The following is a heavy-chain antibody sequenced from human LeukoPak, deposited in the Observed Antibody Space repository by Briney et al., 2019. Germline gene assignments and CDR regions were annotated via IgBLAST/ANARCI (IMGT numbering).Heavy chain of an antibody. CDR3: ARVLWLRGFDY. CDR2: INHSGST. J-gene: IGHJ4*02. D-gene: IGHD6-19*01. Sequence: SETLSLTCAVYGGSFSGYYWSWIRQPPGKGLEWIGEINHSGSTNYNPSLKSRVTISVDTSKNQFSLKLSSVTAADTAVYYCARVLWLRGFDYWGQGTLVTVSS. CDR1: GGSFSGYY. V-gene: IGHV4-34*01.